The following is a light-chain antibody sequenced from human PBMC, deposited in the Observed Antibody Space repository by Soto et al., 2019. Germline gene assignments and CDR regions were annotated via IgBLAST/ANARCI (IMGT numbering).Light chain of an antibody. CDR3: QKYHQARLT. CDR2: AAS. J-gene: IGKJ3*01. V-gene: IGKV1-27*01. CDR1: QGISNY. Sequence: DIQMTQSPSALSASVGDRVTITCRAIQGISNYLAWYQQKPGKVPTLLIYAASTLQSGVPSRFSGSGSGTDFNISIRSLQSEDVATKDNQKYHQARLTLGPGTQVD.